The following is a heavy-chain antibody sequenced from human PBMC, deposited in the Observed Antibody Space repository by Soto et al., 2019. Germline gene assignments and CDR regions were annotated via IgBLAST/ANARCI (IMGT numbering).Heavy chain of an antibody. J-gene: IGHJ4*02. CDR3: ARAFSVSYGSYYFDL. Sequence: NPSETLSLTCTVSGGSISSSNYYWGWIRQPPGKGLERIGNIYYTGSAYYNPSLQSRVSISVDTSKNQYSLRLSSVTAADTAVYFCARAFSVSYGSYYFDLWGRGTLVTVSS. CDR1: GGSISSSNYY. D-gene: IGHD2-8*01. V-gene: IGHV4-39*02. CDR2: IYYTGSA.